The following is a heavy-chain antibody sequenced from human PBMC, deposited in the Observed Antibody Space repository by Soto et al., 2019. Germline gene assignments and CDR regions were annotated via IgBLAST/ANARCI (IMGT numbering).Heavy chain of an antibody. J-gene: IGHJ4*02. Sequence: GGSLRLSCVASGLTFSASAMHWVRQASGKGLEWIGRIRSKPNNYATAYAASVKGRFTISRDDSKNTLYLQMNSLKTEDTAVYYCTTDFEEDYCSSTSCYGLYWGQGTLVTVSS. CDR1: GLTFSASA. CDR3: TTDFEEDYCSSTSCYGLY. CDR2: IRSKPNNYAT. D-gene: IGHD2-2*01. V-gene: IGHV3-73*01.